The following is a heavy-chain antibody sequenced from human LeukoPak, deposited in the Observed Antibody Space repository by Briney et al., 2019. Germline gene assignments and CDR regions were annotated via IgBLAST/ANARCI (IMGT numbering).Heavy chain of an antibody. CDR2: INEDGSQI. CDR3: GRDIPGAASHLDY. V-gene: IGHV3-7*01. CDR1: EFSFSSYW. D-gene: IGHD6-6*01. Sequence: AGSLRLSCAASEFSFSSYWMTWVRQAPGKGPEWVANINEDGSQINYVDSVRGRFTISRDNAQNSLYLQMNSLRVEDTAVYYCGRDIPGAASHLDYWGQGTLVTVSS. J-gene: IGHJ4*02.